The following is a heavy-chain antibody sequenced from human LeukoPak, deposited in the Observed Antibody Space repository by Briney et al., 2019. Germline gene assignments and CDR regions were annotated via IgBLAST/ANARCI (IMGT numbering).Heavy chain of an antibody. V-gene: IGHV3-7*03. CDR2: MNRDGSEK. CDR3: ATSPCSGGSCYSGYFDL. Sequence: GSLRLSCAASGFTFSSYWMSWVRQAPGKGLEWVANMNRDGSEKNYVDSIKGRFTISRDSSRNTLYLQMDSLRAEDTAIYYCATSPCSGGSCYSGYFDLWGQGTLVTVSS. CDR1: GFTFSSYW. D-gene: IGHD2-15*01. J-gene: IGHJ4*02.